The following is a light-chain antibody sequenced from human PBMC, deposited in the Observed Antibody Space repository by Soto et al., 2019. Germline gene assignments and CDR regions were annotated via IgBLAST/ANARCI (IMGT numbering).Light chain of an antibody. J-gene: IGKJ1*01. CDR1: QSVSSN. V-gene: IGKV3-15*01. Sequence: EIVMTQSPATLSVSPGERATLSCRASQSVSSNFAWYQQKPGQAPRLLIYGASTRATGIPARFSGSGSGTEFTLTIRSLQSEDVAVYYCQQYNNWPETFGQGTKVEIK. CDR2: GAS. CDR3: QQYNNWPET.